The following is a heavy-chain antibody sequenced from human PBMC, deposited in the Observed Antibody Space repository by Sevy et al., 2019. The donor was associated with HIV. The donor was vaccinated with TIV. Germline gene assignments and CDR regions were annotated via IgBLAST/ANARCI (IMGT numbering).Heavy chain of an antibody. CDR3: ARVDYGGNSGYDYYYYMDV. D-gene: IGHD4-17*01. CDR1: GFTFSSYW. J-gene: IGHJ6*03. CDR2: IKQDGSEK. V-gene: IGHV3-7*03. Sequence: GGSLRLSCAAYGFTFSSYWMSWVRQAPGKGLEWVANIKQDGSEKYYVDSVKGRFTISRDNAKNSLYLQMNSLRAEDTAVYYCARVDYGGNSGYDYYYYMDVWGKGTTVTVSS.